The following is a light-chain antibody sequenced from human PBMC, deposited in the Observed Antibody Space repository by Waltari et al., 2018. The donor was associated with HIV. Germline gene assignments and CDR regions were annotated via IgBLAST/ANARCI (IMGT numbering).Light chain of an antibody. CDR1: NSNIGNNY. Sequence: QSVLTQPPSVSAAPGQQVTISCSGRNSNIGNNYVSWYQQIPGTAPKPLIYDNNKRPSGIPDRFSGSKSDTSATLGITGLQTGDEADYRCGTWDSSLSAVVFGGGTKLTVL. CDR3: GTWDSSLSAVV. V-gene: IGLV1-51*01. J-gene: IGLJ3*02. CDR2: DNN.